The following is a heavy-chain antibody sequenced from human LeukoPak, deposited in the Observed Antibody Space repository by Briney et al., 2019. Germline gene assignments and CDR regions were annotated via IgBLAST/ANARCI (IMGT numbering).Heavy chain of an antibody. CDR2: IYYSGST. CDR3: ARGTAMVSLYYYYYYMDV. J-gene: IGHJ6*03. D-gene: IGHD5-18*01. Sequence: SETLSLTCTVSGGSIDSYYWSWIRQPPGKGLEWIGYIYYSGSTNYNPSLKSRVTISVDTSKNQFSLKLSSVTAADTAVYYCARGTAMVSLYYYYYYMDVWGKGTTVTVSS. CDR1: GGSIDSYY. V-gene: IGHV4-59*01.